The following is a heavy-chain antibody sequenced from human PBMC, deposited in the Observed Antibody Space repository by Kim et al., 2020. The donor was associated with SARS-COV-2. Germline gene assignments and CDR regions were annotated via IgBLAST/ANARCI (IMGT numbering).Heavy chain of an antibody. V-gene: IGHV4-31*02. J-gene: IGHJ3*01. CDR3: ARGAGFPDALDV. CDR2: T. Sequence: TYANPSLQSRRTMSIDTSKNQFSLKLSSVTAADTAMYFCARGAGFPDALDVWGQGTFVTVSS.